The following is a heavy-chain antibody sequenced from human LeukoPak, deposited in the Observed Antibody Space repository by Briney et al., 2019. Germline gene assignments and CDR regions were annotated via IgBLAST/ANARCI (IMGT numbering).Heavy chain of an antibody. CDR3: ARSDTPYSSSWYPRGYYYYGMDV. V-gene: IGHV1-18*04. J-gene: IGHJ6*02. CDR1: GYTFNGYF. D-gene: IGHD6-13*01. CDR2: ISAYNGNT. Sequence: ASVKVSCKASGYTFNGYFMHWVRQAPGQGLEWMGWISAYNGNTNYAQKLQGRVTMTTDTSTSTAYMELRSLRSDDTAVYYCARSDTPYSSSWYPRGYYYYGMDVWGQGTTVTVSS.